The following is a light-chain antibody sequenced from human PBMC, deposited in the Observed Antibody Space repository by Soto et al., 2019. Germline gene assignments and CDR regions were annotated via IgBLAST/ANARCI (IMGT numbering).Light chain of an antibody. CDR1: QTIGTK. CDR2: GAS. V-gene: IGKV3-15*01. Sequence: IVMTQSPGPLSVSPRERATLSCRASQTIGTKVGWYQQKPGHAPRLLIYGASTRATSIPVRCSGSGSGTEFTLTITSLQSEEAEVYDCQEYNYWHPITFGVGTKVEIK. J-gene: IGKJ4*01. CDR3: QEYNYWHPIT.